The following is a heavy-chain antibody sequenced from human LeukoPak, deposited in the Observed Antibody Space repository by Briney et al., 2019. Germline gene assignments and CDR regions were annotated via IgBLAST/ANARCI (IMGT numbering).Heavy chain of an antibody. CDR1: GGSISSYY. J-gene: IGHJ4*02. CDR3: ASRSSIWSGYQDTLYYFDS. Sequence: SETLSLTCTVSGGSISSYYWSWIRQPPGKRLEWIGHIYYSGSTNYNPSLKSRVTISVDTSKNQFSPKLSSVTAADTAVYYCASRSSIWSGYQDTLYYFDSWGQGTLVTVSS. V-gene: IGHV4-59*01. CDR2: IYYSGST. D-gene: IGHD3-3*01.